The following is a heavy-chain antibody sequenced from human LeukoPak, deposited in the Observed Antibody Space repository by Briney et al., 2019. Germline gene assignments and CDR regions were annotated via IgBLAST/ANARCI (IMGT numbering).Heavy chain of an antibody. CDR1: GYTFTGYY. CDR3: ARDLGVVVPAAISDWFDP. Sequence: ASVKVSCKASGYTFTGYYMHWVRQAPGQGLEWMGWINPNSGGTNDAQKFQGRVTMTRDTSISTAYMELSRPRSDDTAVYYCARDLGVVVPAAISDWFDPWGQGTLVTVSS. CDR2: INPNSGGT. J-gene: IGHJ5*02. V-gene: IGHV1-2*02. D-gene: IGHD2-2*01.